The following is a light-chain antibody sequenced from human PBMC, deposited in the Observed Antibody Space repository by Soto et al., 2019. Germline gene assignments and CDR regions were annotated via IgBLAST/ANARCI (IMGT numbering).Light chain of an antibody. CDR3: QQYNTYPLT. CDR1: QNIDSW. Sequence: DIQMAQSPSTLSASVGDRVTSTCRASQNIDSWLAWYQHKPGKAAKVLIYDASNLEPGVPSRFSGSGSGTEFSLTISILRPDDFATYFCQQYNTYPLTFGQGIKVEI. V-gene: IGKV1-5*01. CDR2: DAS. J-gene: IGKJ1*01.